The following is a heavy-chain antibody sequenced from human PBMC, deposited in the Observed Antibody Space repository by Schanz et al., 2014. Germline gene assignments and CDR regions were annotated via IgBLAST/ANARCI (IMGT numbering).Heavy chain of an antibody. CDR3: ARDDRAYYYGMDV. J-gene: IGHJ6*02. V-gene: IGHV1-2*04. D-gene: IGHD3-22*01. Sequence: QVQLVQSGAEVKKPGSSMKVSCKASGGTFNSYTISWIRQAPGQGLEWMGRIIPNTGGTNFAQKFQGWVTVTRDTSSSTVYMELSRVTYEDTAVYYCARDDRAYYYGMDVWGQGTTVTDSS. CDR1: GGTFNSYT. CDR2: IIPNTGGT.